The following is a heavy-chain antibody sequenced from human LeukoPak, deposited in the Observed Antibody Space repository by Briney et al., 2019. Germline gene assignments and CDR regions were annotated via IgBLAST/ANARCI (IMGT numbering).Heavy chain of an antibody. V-gene: IGHV1-69*06. CDR1: GGTFSSYA. Sequence: ASVKVSCKASGGTFSSYAISWVRQAPGQGLEWMGGIIPIFGTPNYAQKFQGRVTITADKSTSTAYMELSSLRSEDTAVYYCASDYYDSSGWVYFDYWGQGTLVTVSS. D-gene: IGHD3-22*01. CDR2: IIPIFGTP. J-gene: IGHJ4*02. CDR3: ASDYYDSSGWVYFDY.